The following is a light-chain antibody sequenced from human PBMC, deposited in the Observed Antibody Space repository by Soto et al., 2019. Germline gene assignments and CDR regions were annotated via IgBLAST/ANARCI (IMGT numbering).Light chain of an antibody. CDR2: DVS. V-gene: IGLV2-14*03. J-gene: IGLJ3*02. CDR3: SSYTRSSTWV. Sequence: QSAVTQPASVSGSPGQSITISCTGTSSDVGGYNYVSWYQQHPGKAPKLMIYDVSNRPSGVSNRFSGSKSGNTASLTISGLQAEDEADYYCSSYTRSSTWVFGGGTKLTVL. CDR1: SSDVGGYNY.